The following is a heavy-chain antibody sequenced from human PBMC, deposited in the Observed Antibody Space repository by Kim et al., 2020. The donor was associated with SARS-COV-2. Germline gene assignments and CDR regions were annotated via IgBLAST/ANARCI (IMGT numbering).Heavy chain of an antibody. V-gene: IGHV1-18*04. Sequence: ASVKVSCKASGYTFTSYGISWVRQAPGQGLEWMGWISAYNGNTNYAQKLQGRVTMTTDTSTSTAYMELRSLRSDDTAVYYCARGLGGGSYLPDAFDIWGQGTMVTVSS. D-gene: IGHD1-26*01. J-gene: IGHJ3*02. CDR3: ARGLGGGSYLPDAFDI. CDR2: ISAYNGNT. CDR1: GYTFTSYG.